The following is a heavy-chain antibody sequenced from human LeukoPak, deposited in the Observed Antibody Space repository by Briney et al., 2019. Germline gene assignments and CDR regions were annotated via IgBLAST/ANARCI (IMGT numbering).Heavy chain of an antibody. Sequence: PSETLSLTCAVSDGSFSNYYWSWFRQSPGEWLEWIAEIYPGETAKYNPSLWSRVTISADTSKSQSSLRLSSVTAADTAVYYCAGYHQWFLNDRWGQGTLVTVSS. CDR3: AGYHQWFLNDR. CDR1: DGSFSNYY. CDR2: IYPGETA. D-gene: IGHD2-8*01. J-gene: IGHJ5*02. V-gene: IGHV4-34*01.